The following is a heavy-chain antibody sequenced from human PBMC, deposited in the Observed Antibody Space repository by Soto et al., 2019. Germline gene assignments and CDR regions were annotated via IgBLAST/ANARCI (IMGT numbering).Heavy chain of an antibody. CDR2: IWYDGSNK. CDR1: GFTFSSYG. Sequence: GGSLRLSCAASGFTFSSYGMHWVRQAPGKGLEWVAVIWYDGSNKYYADSVKGRFTISRYNSKNTLYLQMNSLRAEDMAVYYCARDFLGYSYGHNWFDPWGQGTLVTVSS. V-gene: IGHV3-33*01. J-gene: IGHJ5*02. D-gene: IGHD5-18*01. CDR3: ARDFLGYSYGHNWFDP.